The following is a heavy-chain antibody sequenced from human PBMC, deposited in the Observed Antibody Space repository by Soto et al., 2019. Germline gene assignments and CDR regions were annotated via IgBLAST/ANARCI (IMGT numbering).Heavy chain of an antibody. CDR3: VRVILVAGRYFDY. D-gene: IGHD3-22*01. CDR2: IYPGDSET. CDR1: GYSFSNYW. Sequence: PGESLKISCKGSGYSFSNYWIGWVRQMPGTGLEWMGIIYPGDSETRYSPSFQGQVTISADTSINTAYLQWSSLKASDTAMYYCVRVILVAGRYFDYWGQGSLVTVSS. V-gene: IGHV5-51*01. J-gene: IGHJ4*02.